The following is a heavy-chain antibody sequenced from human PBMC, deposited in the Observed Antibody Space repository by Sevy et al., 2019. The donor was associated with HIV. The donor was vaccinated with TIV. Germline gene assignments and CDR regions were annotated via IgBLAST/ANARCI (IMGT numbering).Heavy chain of an antibody. Sequence: GGSLRLSCAASGFTVNSNYMTWVRQAPGKGLEGVSVIHSDDTTYHADSVKGRFTISRDNSRNTLYLQMNSLGGEDTAVYFCAKDRRGYSPFEYWGQGTLVTVSS. D-gene: IGHD2-15*01. CDR3: AKDRRGYSPFEY. V-gene: IGHV3-66*02. J-gene: IGHJ4*02. CDR2: IHSDDTT. CDR1: GFTVNSNY.